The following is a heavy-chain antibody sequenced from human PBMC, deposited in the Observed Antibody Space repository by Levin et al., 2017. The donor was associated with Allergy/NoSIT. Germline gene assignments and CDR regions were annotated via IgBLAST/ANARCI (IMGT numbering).Heavy chain of an antibody. D-gene: IGHD5-18*01. V-gene: IGHV1-18*01. CDR2: INTYYGTT. J-gene: IGHJ3*02. CDR1: GYPFTNYG. CDR3: ARAGAYSSRSDAFDI. Sequence: AASVKVSCKASGYPFTNYGISWVRQAPGQGLEWMGWINTYYGTTNYAQYLQDGVTMTTDTSTNTAYMELRSLRSDDTAVYFCARAGAYSSRSDAFDIWGQGTMVTVSS.